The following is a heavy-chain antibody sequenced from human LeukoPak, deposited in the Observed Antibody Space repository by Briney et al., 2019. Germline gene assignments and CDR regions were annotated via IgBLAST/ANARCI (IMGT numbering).Heavy chain of an antibody. J-gene: IGHJ4*02. D-gene: IGHD3-16*02. V-gene: IGHV3-11*04. Sequence: GGSLRLSCAASGFTFSDYYMGWIRQAPGKGLEWVSYISSSGSTIYYADSVKGRFAISRDNAKNSLYLQMNSLRAEDTAVYYCASLMITFGGVIGPFDYWGQGTLVTVSS. CDR1: GFTFSDYY. CDR2: ISSSGSTI. CDR3: ASLMITFGGVIGPFDY.